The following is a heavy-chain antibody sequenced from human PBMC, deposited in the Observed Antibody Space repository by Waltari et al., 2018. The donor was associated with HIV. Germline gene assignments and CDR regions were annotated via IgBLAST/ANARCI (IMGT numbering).Heavy chain of an antibody. J-gene: IGHJ4*02. D-gene: IGHD4-17*01. Sequence: QVQLVQSGAEVKKPGSSVKVSCKASGGTFSSYAISWVRQAPGQGLEWMGGLSPNFGKANNEQRFQGRGTSTADESTSTAYMELSSLRSEDTAVYYCARGGVDYGGDRGYWGQGTLVTVSS. CDR1: GGTFSSYA. V-gene: IGHV1-69*01. CDR2: LSPNFGKA. CDR3: ARGGVDYGGDRGY.